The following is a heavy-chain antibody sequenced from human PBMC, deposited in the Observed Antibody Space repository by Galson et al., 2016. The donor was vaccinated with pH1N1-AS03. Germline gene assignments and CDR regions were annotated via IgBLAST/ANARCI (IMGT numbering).Heavy chain of an antibody. J-gene: IGHJ4*02. D-gene: IGHD3-22*01. V-gene: IGHV1-3*01. CDR3: ASAETYYDQFFDY. CDR1: GYTFTNYA. CDR2: INGGNGNT. Sequence: SVKVSCKASGYTFTNYAVHWVRQAPGQRLEWMGWINGGNGNTKFSRKFQGRVTLTRDTSASTAYMELSSLRSEDTAVYFCASAETYYDQFFDYWGQGTLVTVSS.